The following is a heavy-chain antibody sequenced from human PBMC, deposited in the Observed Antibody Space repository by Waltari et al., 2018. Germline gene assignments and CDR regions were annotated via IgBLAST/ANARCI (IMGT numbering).Heavy chain of an antibody. CDR2: INPNSGGT. V-gene: IGHV1-2*02. Sequence: QVQLVQSGAEVKKPGASVKVSCKASGYTFTGYYMPWVRQAPGQGLEWMGWINPNSGGTNYAQKFQGRVTMTRDTSISTAYMELSRLRSDDTAVYYCASPNERFGELFPYGMDVWGQGTTVTVSS. J-gene: IGHJ6*02. D-gene: IGHD3-10*01. CDR1: GYTFTGYY. CDR3: ASPNERFGELFPYGMDV.